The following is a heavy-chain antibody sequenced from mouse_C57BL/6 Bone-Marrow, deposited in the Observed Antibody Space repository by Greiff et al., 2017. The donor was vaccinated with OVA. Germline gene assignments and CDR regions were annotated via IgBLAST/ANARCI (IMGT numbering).Heavy chain of an antibody. CDR1: GFTFSSYG. V-gene: IGHV5-6*02. D-gene: IGHD2-3*01. CDR3: ARRGGYYDFDY. Sequence: DVHLVESGGDLVKPGGSLKLSCAASGFTFSSYGMSWVRQTPDKRLEWVATISSGGSYTYYPDSVKGRFTISRDNAKNTLYLQMSSLKSEDTAMYYCARRGGYYDFDYWGQGTTLTVSS. CDR2: ISSGGSYT. J-gene: IGHJ2*01.